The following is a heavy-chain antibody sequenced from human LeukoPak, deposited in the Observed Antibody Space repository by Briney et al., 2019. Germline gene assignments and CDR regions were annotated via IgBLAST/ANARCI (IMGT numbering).Heavy chain of an antibody. CDR3: ARHGSGRYYPAEGRVDY. CDR1: GYGFTSYY. D-gene: IGHD3-10*01. Sequence: ASVKVSCKAFGYGFTSYYIHWVRQAPGQGLEWMGIINPSVGGTTYARKFQGRVTMTRDTSTSTVYMELSSLRSEDTAVYYCARHGSGRYYPAEGRVDYWGQGTLVTVPS. V-gene: IGHV1-46*03. J-gene: IGHJ4*02. CDR2: INPSVGGT.